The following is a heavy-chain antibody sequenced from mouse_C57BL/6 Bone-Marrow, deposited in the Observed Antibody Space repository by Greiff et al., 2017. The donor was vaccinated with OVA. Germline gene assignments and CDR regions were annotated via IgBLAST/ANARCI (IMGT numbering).Heavy chain of an antibody. Sequence: QVQLQQSGAELVRPGASVPLSCKASGYTFTDYEMHWVKQTPVHGLAWIGAIDPDTGGTAYNQKFKGKAILTADKSSSTAYMELRSLTSEDSAVYYCTRSTGTTPYAMDYWGQGTSVTVSS. D-gene: IGHD4-1*02. CDR1: GYTFTDYE. V-gene: IGHV1-15*01. J-gene: IGHJ4*01. CDR2: IDPDTGGT. CDR3: TRSTGTTPYAMDY.